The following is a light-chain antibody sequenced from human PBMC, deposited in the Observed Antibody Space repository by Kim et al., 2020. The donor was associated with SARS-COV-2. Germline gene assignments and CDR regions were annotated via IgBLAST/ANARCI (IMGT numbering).Light chain of an antibody. CDR3: QQYHNMQT. V-gene: IGKV3-15*01. J-gene: IGKJ2*01. Sequence: RAVSPGARATLACRASQSISSNLAWYQQKPGQAPRLLIYGASTRATDIPVRFSGSGSGTEFTLTISSLQSEDFVVYYCQQYHNMQTFGQGTKLEI. CDR2: GAS. CDR1: QSISSN.